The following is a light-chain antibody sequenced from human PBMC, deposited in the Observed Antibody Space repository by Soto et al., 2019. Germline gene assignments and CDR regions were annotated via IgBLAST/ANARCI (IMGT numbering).Light chain of an antibody. Sequence: IQVTQSXSTVSAXXXXIXAXXXXSSQTISSWLAWYQQKGGQAPKLLISKASILDSGVPSRFSGSGSGTEFNLTISSLQPEDFATYYCQQYNSFIWTFGQGTKVDI. CDR3: QQYNSFIWT. J-gene: IGKJ1*01. V-gene: IGKV1-5*03. CDR2: KAS. CDR1: QTISSW.